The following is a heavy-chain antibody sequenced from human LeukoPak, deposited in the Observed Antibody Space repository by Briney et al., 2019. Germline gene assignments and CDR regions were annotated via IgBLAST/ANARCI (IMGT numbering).Heavy chain of an antibody. Sequence: PSETLSLTCTVSGGSISSGDYYWSWIRQPPGKGLEWIGYIYYSGSTYYNPSLKSRVTISVDTSKNQFSLKLSSVTAADTAVYYCARVPLDCSGGSCYWFDPWSQGTLVTVSS. J-gene: IGHJ5*02. D-gene: IGHD2-15*01. CDR3: ARVPLDCSGGSCYWFDP. CDR2: IYYSGST. CDR1: GGSISSGDYY. V-gene: IGHV4-30-4*01.